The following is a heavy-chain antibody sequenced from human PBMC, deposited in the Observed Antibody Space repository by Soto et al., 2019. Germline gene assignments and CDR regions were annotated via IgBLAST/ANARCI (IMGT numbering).Heavy chain of an antibody. V-gene: IGHV4-34*01. CDR1: GGSFSGYY. J-gene: IGHJ3*02. CDR3: ARVPIFGVVKGVLYI. CDR2: INHSGST. D-gene: IGHD3-3*01. Sequence: SETLSLTCAVYGGSFSGYYWSWIRQPPGKGLEWIGEINHSGSTNYNPSLKSRVTISVDTSKNQFSLKLSSVTAADTAVYYCARVPIFGVVKGVLYIWGKGTMVTVSS.